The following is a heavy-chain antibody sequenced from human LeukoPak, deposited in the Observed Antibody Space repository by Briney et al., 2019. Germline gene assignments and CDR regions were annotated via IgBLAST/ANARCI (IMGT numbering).Heavy chain of an antibody. V-gene: IGHV1-69*05. CDR1: GGTFSSYA. D-gene: IGHD6-13*01. CDR3: ARDQRIAAAGGKNWFDP. J-gene: IGHJ5*02. Sequence: SVKLSCKASGGTFSSYAISWVRQAPGQGLEWMGGIIPIFGTANYAQKFQGRVTITTDESTSTAYLELSSLRSEDMAVYYCARDQRIAAAGGKNWFDPWGQGTLVTVSS. CDR2: IIPIFGTA.